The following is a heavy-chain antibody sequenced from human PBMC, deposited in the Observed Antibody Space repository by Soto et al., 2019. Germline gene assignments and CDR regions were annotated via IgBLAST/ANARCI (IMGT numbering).Heavy chain of an antibody. J-gene: IGHJ4*02. CDR2: IKQDGSEK. CDR1: GFTFSSYW. Sequence: GGSLRLSCAASGFTFSSYWMSWVRQTPGKGLEWVANIKQDGSEKYYVDSVKGRFTISRDNAKNSLYLQMNSLRAEDTAVYYCARDREYSGYGGFDYWGQGTLVTVSS. D-gene: IGHD5-12*01. V-gene: IGHV3-7*01. CDR3: ARDREYSGYGGFDY.